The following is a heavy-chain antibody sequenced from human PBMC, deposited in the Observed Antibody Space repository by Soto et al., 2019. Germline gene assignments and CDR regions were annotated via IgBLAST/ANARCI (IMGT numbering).Heavy chain of an antibody. V-gene: IGHV5-51*01. Sequence: GESLKISCKGSGYRFTSYWIGWVRQMPGKGLEWMGIIDPGDSDTRYSPSFQGQVTISVDKSISTAYLQWSSLKASDTAMYYCAARVGSSPLYYYGMDVWGQGTTVTVSS. CDR3: AARVGSSPLYYYGMDV. J-gene: IGHJ6*02. CDR1: GYRFTSYW. CDR2: IDPGDSDT. D-gene: IGHD3-10*01.